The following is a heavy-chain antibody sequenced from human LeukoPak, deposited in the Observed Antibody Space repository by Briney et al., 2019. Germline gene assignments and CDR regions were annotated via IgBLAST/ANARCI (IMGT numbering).Heavy chain of an antibody. CDR1: GGSFSGYY. CDR3: ARVATNSPKLYFDY. D-gene: IGHD4-23*01. Sequence: SETLSLTCAVYGGSFSGYYWSWIRQPPGKGLEWIGEINHSGSTNYNPSLKSRVTISVDTSKNQFSLKLSSVTAADTAVYYCARVATNSPKLYFDYWGQGTLVTVSS. V-gene: IGHV4-34*01. CDR2: INHSGST. J-gene: IGHJ4*02.